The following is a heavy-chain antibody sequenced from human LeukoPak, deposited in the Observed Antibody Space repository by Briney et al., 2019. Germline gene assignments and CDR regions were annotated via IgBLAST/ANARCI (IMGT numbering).Heavy chain of an antibody. D-gene: IGHD5-24*01. CDR3: LKGGWATIGPPKD. CDR2: INDDGGLT. CDR1: GFTFRSHA. J-gene: IGHJ4*02. Sequence: PGGSLRLSCSAAGFTFRSHAMHWVRQAPGQGLEYVSTINDDGGLTYYADSVKGRFTISRDNSKNTVYLQMNNLRPDDSAVYHCLKGGWATIGPPKDWGQGTQVSVSS. V-gene: IGHV3-64D*06.